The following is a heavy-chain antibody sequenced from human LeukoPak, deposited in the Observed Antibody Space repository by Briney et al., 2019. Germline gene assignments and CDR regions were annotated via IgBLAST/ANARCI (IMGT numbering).Heavy chain of an antibody. CDR3: AKCPLWDPSLDY. V-gene: IGHV1-2*02. Sequence: ASVKVSCKTSGYTFSGYYIHWVRQAPGQGPEWMGWLNPNTAVTQFAQRFQGRVTMTRDTSISTAYMELSRLTSDDTAVYYCAKCPLWDPSLDYWGQGTLVTVSS. D-gene: IGHD1-26*01. CDR1: GYTFSGYY. CDR2: LNPNTAVT. J-gene: IGHJ4*02.